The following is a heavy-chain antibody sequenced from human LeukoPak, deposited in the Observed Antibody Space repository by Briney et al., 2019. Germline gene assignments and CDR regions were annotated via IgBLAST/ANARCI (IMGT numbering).Heavy chain of an antibody. D-gene: IGHD3-10*01. V-gene: IGHV3-33*01. Sequence: GGSLRLSCAASGFTFSSYGMHWVRQGPGKWLEWVAVIWYDGSNKYYADSVKGRFTISRDNSKNTLYLQMNSLRAEDTAVYYCARDRWMVRGVAPDYWGQGTLVTVSS. CDR3: ARDRWMVRGVAPDY. CDR2: IWYDGSNK. J-gene: IGHJ4*02. CDR1: GFTFSSYG.